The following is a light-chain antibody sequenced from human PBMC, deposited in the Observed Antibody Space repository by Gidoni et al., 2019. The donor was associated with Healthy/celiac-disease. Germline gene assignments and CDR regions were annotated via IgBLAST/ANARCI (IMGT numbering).Light chain of an antibody. Sequence: AIQLTQSPSSLSASVGDSVTITCRASQGISSALAWYQQKPGKAPKLLIYDASSLESGVPSRFSGSGSGTDFTLTISSLQPEDFATYYCQQFNSYPNTFGQGTRLEIK. CDR1: QGISSA. J-gene: IGKJ5*01. CDR3: QQFNSYPNT. CDR2: DAS. V-gene: IGKV1-13*02.